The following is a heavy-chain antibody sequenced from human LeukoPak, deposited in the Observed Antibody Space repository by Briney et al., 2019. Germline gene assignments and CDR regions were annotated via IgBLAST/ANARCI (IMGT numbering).Heavy chain of an antibody. Sequence: GESLKISCAASGFTFSSYAMSWVRQAPGKGLEWVSAISGSGGSTYYADSVKGRFTISRDNSKNTLYLQMNRLRAEDTAVYYCAKVPYSGGSCLPWGQGTLVTVSS. D-gene: IGHD2-15*01. CDR2: ISGSGGST. V-gene: IGHV3-23*01. CDR3: AKVPYSGGSCLP. CDR1: GFTFSSYA. J-gene: IGHJ4*02.